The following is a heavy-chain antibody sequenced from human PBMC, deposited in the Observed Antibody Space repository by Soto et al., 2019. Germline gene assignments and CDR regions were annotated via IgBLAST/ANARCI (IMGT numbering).Heavy chain of an antibody. V-gene: IGHV1-3*01. CDR3: ASPQLELRIFYGIDV. J-gene: IGHJ6*01. Sequence: ASVKVSCKASGYTFTSYAMHWVRQAPGQRLEWMGWINAGNGNTKYSQKFQGRVTITRDTSASTAYMELSSLRSEDTAVYYCASPQLELRIFYGIDVRGERTTVPVSS. CDR1: GYTFTSYA. D-gene: IGHD1-7*01. CDR2: INAGNGNT.